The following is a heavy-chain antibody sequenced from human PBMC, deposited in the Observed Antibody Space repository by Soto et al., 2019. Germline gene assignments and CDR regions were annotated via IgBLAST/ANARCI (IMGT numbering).Heavy chain of an antibody. J-gene: IGHJ4*02. CDR3: ARASGYSSGWQYSFHY. Sequence: PGESLKISCKGSGYSFTSYWISWVRQMPGKGLEWMGRIDPSDSYTNYSPSFQGHVTISADKSIRTAYLQWSSLKASDTAMYYCARASGYSSGWQYSFHYWGPGTMVTVYS. CDR2: IDPSDSYT. CDR1: GYSFTSYW. V-gene: IGHV5-10-1*01. D-gene: IGHD6-19*01.